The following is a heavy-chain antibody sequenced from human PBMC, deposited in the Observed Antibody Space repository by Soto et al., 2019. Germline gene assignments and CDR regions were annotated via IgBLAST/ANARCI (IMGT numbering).Heavy chain of an antibody. CDR3: ARADFCSGYSCFDY. J-gene: IGHJ4*02. CDR2: INAGNGNT. Sequence: QVQLVQSGAEVKKPGASVKVSCKASGYNFTSYAMHWVRQAPGQRLEWMGWINAGNGNTKYSQKLQGRVTITRDTSASTAYMELSSLRSEDTAVYYCARADFCSGYSCFDYWGQGTLVTVSS. D-gene: IGHD3-3*01. CDR1: GYNFTSYA. V-gene: IGHV1-3*01.